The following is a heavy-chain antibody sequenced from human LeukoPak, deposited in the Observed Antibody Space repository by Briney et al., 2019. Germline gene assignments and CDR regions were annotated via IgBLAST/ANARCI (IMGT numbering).Heavy chain of an antibody. CDR1: GGSISSYY. CDR3: ARSRGGATTPYNWFDP. CDR2: IYYSGST. D-gene: IGHD1-26*01. Sequence: SETLSLTCTVSGGSISSYYWSWIRQPPGKGLEWIGYIYYSGSTNYNPSLKSRVTISVDTSKNQFSLKLSSVTAADTAVYYCARSRGGATTPYNWFDPWGQGTLVTVSS. V-gene: IGHV4-59*01. J-gene: IGHJ5*02.